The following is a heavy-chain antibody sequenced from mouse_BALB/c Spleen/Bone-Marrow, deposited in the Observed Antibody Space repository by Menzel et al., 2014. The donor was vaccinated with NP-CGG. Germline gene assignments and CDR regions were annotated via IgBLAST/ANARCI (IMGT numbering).Heavy chain of an antibody. CDR3: TRDGDGYYPYTLDN. CDR2: IHPRSGGT. J-gene: IGHJ4*01. Sequence: QVQLQQPGAELVRPGASVKLSCKALGYTFTDYEIHWVKQTPVHGLEWIGAIHPRSGGTAYNQKFKGKATLTADKSPSIAYMELSSLTSEDSAVYYCTRDGDGYYPYTLDNWGQGTSVTVSS. D-gene: IGHD2-3*01. CDR1: GYTFTDYE. V-gene: IGHV1-15*01.